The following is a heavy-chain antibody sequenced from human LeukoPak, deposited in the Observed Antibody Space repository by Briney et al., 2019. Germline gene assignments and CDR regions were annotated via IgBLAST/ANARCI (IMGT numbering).Heavy chain of an antibody. CDR3: ARIRDGYNDAYDI. CDR2: INPGGDNT. CDR1: GYTFTNYY. Sequence: GGSLRLSCAASGYTFTNYYIHWVRQAPGQGLEWMGLINPGGDNTNYAQNFQGRVTMTRDASASTVYMELSSLRSEDTAIYYCARIRDGYNDAYDIWGQGTVVTVPS. D-gene: IGHD5-24*01. J-gene: IGHJ3*02. V-gene: IGHV1-46*01.